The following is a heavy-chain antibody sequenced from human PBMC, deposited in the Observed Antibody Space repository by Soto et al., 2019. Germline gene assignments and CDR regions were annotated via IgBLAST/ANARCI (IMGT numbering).Heavy chain of an antibody. J-gene: IGHJ4*02. Sequence: SETLSLTCTVSDASFSSSSYYWGWLRQPPGKGLEWIGSIDYSGSTYYNPSLKSRVTISVDTTKHQFYLNLSSVTAADTAVYYCARHYYDSSGYYWEGVDYWGQGTLVTVSS. CDR2: IDYSGST. V-gene: IGHV4-39*01. D-gene: IGHD3-22*01. CDR1: DASFSSSSYY. CDR3: ARHYYDSSGYYWEGVDY.